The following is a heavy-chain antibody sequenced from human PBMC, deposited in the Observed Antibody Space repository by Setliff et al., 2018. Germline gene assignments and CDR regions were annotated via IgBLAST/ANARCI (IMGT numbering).Heavy chain of an antibody. CDR1: GYTFTSYG. J-gene: IGHJ6*03. Sequence: VASVKVSCKASGYTFTSYGISWVRQAPGQGLEWMGWISAYNGNTNYAQKLQGRVTMTTDTSTSTAYMELRSLRSDDTAVYYCARGRHPPWSGYPYYYMDVWGKGTTVTVSS. CDR2: ISAYNGNT. D-gene: IGHD3-3*01. V-gene: IGHV1-18*01. CDR3: ARGRHPPWSGYPYYYMDV.